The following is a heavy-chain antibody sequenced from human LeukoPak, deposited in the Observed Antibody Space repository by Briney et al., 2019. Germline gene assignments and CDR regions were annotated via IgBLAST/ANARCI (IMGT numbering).Heavy chain of an antibody. Sequence: GASVKVPCKASGGTFGSYVISWVRQAPGQGLEWMGGIIPIFGTAHYAQKFQGRLTITADESTSTVYMEMSSLRSEDTAMYYCAKEGDTALVTGYFDLWGRGTLATVSA. J-gene: IGHJ2*01. D-gene: IGHD5-18*01. V-gene: IGHV1-69*13. CDR3: AKEGDTALVTGYFDL. CDR2: IIPIFGTA. CDR1: GGTFGSYV.